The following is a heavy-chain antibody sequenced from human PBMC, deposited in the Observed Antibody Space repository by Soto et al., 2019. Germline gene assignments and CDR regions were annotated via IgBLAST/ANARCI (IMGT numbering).Heavy chain of an antibody. CDR3: ARVMGSSSSSYMDY. Sequence: GGSLRLSCAASGFTFSSYSMNWVRQAPGKGLEWVSSISSSSSYIYYADSVKGRFAISRDNAKNSLYLQMNSLRAEDTAVYYCARVMGSSSSSYMDYWGQGTLGTVSS. CDR1: GFTFSSYS. D-gene: IGHD6-6*01. J-gene: IGHJ4*02. CDR2: ISSSSSYI. V-gene: IGHV3-21*01.